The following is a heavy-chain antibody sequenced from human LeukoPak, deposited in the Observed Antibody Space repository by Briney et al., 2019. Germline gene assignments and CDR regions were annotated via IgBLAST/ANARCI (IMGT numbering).Heavy chain of an antibody. Sequence: ASVKVSCKASGYTFTSYGISWVRQAPGQGLEWMGWISAYNGNTNYAQKLQGRVTMTTDTSTSTAYMELRSMRSDDTAVYYCARLGRGYYYDYDGMDVWGQGTTVTVSS. CDR2: ISAYNGNT. CDR3: ARLGRGYYYDYDGMDV. CDR1: GYTFTSYG. J-gene: IGHJ6*02. V-gene: IGHV1-18*04.